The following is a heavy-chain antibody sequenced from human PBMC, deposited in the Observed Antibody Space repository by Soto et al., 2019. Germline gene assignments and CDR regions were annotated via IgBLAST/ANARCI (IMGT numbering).Heavy chain of an antibody. D-gene: IGHD6-6*01. CDR2: ISAYNGNT. Sequence: QVQLVQSGAEVKKPGASVKVSCKASGYTFTSYGISWVRQAPGQGLEWMGWISAYNGNTNYAQKLQGRGTMPTDTPTSTACMVLRSLRSDNTAVYYCARSPRHPYDYWGQGTLVTVSS. J-gene: IGHJ4*02. CDR1: GYTFTSYG. CDR3: ARSPRHPYDY. V-gene: IGHV1-18*01.